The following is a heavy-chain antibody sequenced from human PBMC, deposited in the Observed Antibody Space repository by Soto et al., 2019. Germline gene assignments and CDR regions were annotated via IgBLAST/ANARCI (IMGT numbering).Heavy chain of an antibody. D-gene: IGHD2-15*01. V-gene: IGHV1-18*01. Sequence: QVQLVQSGAEVKKPGASVKVSCKASGYTFTSYGISWVRQAPGQGLEWMGWISAYNGNTNYAQKLQGRVTKTTDTSTSRAYMDVRSLSSDDTAVYYCARDLAKGGSLIFDYWGQGTLVTVSS. CDR3: ARDLAKGGSLIFDY. J-gene: IGHJ4*02. CDR2: ISAYNGNT. CDR1: GYTFTSYG.